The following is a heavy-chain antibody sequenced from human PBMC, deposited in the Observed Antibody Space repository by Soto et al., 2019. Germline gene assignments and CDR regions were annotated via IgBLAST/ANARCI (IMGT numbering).Heavy chain of an antibody. CDR3: ARDLGYCSGCSCYFGGSCFDP. D-gene: IGHD2-15*01. V-gene: IGHV1-18*01. Sequence: ASVKVSCKASGYTFTSYGISWVRQAPGQGLEWMGWISAYNGNTNYAQKLQGRVTMTTDTSTSTAYMELRSLRSDDTAVYYCARDLGYCSGCSCYFGGSCFDPWGQGTLVTVSS. CDR2: ISAYNGNT. J-gene: IGHJ5*02. CDR1: GYTFTSYG.